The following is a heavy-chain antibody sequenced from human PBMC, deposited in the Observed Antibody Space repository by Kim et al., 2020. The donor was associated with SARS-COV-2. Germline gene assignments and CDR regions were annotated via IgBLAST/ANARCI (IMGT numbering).Heavy chain of an antibody. J-gene: IGHJ6*01. CDR2: IYYSGST. Sequence: SETLSLTCTVSGCSISSYYWSWIRQPPGKGLEWIGYIYYSGSTNYNPSLKSRVTISVDTSKNQFSLKLSSVTAADTAVYYCAGRGVAAGTGPYYYYGMDV. V-gene: IGHV4-59*01. D-gene: IGHD6-13*01. CDR1: GCSISSYY. CDR3: AGRGVAAGTGPYYYYGMDV.